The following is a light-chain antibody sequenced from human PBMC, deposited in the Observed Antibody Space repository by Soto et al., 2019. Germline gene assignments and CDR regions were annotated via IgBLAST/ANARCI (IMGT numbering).Light chain of an antibody. V-gene: IGKV1-27*01. CDR2: AAS. CDR3: QKYNSAPWT. J-gene: IGKJ1*01. CDR1: QGISNY. Sequence: DIQMTQSPSSLSASVGDRVTITCRASQGISNYLAWYQHKPGKVPNLLIYAASTLQSGVPSRFSGSGSGTDFTLTINSLQPEDVATYYCQKYNSAPWTFGQGTKVEIK.